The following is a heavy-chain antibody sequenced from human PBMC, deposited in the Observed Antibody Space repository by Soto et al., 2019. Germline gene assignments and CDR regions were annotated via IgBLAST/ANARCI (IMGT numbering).Heavy chain of an antibody. Sequence: ASVKVSCKASGYIFTAYSMHWVRQAPGQGLEWLGWINPNSGDTTYAQKFQDRVTMTCDTSVSTAYLERSSLSSDDTALYYCAREASGVVSFGSWGQGTMFALSS. V-gene: IGHV1-2*02. CDR3: AREASGVVSFGS. CDR2: INPNSGDT. CDR1: GYIFTAYS. D-gene: IGHD2-15*01. J-gene: IGHJ4*02.